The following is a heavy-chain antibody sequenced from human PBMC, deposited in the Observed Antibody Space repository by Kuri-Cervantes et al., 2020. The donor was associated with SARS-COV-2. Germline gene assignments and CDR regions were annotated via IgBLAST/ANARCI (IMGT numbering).Heavy chain of an antibody. CDR3: ARGAVAGTLYYYYYGMDV. V-gene: IGHV3-30-3*01. Sequence: RGSLRLSCAASGFTFSSYAMHWVRQAPGKGLEWVAVISYDGSNKYYADSVKGRFTISRDNSKNTLYLQMNSLRAEDTAVYYCARGAVAGTLYYYYYGMDVWGQGTTVTVSS. CDR2: ISYDGSNK. CDR1: GFTFSSYA. D-gene: IGHD6-19*01. J-gene: IGHJ6*02.